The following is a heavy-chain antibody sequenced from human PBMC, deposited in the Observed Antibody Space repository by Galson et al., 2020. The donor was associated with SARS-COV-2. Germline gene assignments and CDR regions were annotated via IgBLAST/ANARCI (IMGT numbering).Heavy chain of an antibody. V-gene: IGHV3-64D*09. Sequence: GESLKISCAASGFIFSDFAMHWVRQAPGKGLEYVSAMSSNGGTSFYVDSVNGRFTMSRDNSKNTFYLQMTGLRPEDTALYYCLSFSSSRQTYWGLGTLVTVSP. J-gene: IGHJ4*02. CDR1: GFIFSDFA. D-gene: IGHD6-19*01. CDR3: LSFSSSRQTY. CDR2: MSSNGGTS.